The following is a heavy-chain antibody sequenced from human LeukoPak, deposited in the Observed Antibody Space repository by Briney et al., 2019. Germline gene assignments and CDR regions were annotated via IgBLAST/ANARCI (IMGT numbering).Heavy chain of an antibody. CDR1: GYTLTELS. V-gene: IGHV1-24*01. CDR3: ATSKTLVERLGELSLLYWFDP. CDR2: FDPEDGET. J-gene: IGHJ5*02. D-gene: IGHD3-16*02. Sequence: ASVKVSCKVSGYTLTELSMHWVRQAPGKGLEWMGGFDPEDGETIYAQKFQGRVTMTEDTSTDTAYMELSSLRSEDTAVYYCATSKTLVERLGELSLLYWFDPWGQGTLVTVSS.